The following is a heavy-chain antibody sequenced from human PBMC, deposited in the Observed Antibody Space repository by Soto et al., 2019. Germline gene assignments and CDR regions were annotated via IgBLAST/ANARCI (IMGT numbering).Heavy chain of an antibody. CDR2: ISGSGGST. J-gene: IGHJ6*02. D-gene: IGHD1-26*01. CDR1: GFTFSSYW. CDR3: AKGGELRSRYYYYGMDV. Sequence: GGSLRLSCAASGFTFSSYWMSWVRQAPGKGLEWVSAISGSGGSTYYADSVKGRFTISRDNSKNTLYLQMNSLRAEDTAVYYCAKGGELRSRYYYYGMDVWGQGTTVTVSS. V-gene: IGHV3-23*01.